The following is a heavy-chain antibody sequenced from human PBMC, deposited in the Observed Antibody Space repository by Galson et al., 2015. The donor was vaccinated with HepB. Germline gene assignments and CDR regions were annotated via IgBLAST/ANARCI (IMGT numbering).Heavy chain of an antibody. Sequence: SLRLSCAASGFTFNDYAMHWVRQAPGKGLEWVSLISWDGGSTYYADSVKGRFTISRDNSKNSLYLQVNSLRAEDTAWYYCAKDKAHKGGWYRAFDIWGQATMVTVSS. CDR1: GFTFNDYA. D-gene: IGHD6-19*01. V-gene: IGHV3-43D*03. CDR2: ISWDGGST. CDR3: AKDKAHKGGWYRAFDI. J-gene: IGHJ3*02.